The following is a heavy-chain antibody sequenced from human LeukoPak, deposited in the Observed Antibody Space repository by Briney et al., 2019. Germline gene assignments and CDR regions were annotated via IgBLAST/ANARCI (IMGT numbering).Heavy chain of an antibody. D-gene: IGHD3-22*01. CDR2: IIPIFGTA. V-gene: IGHV1-69*05. CDR3: ARGGRSTSYDSSGYLAFDI. CDR1: GYTFTSYG. Sequence: ASVKVSCKASGYTFTSYGISWVRQAPGQGLEWMGGIIPIFGTANYAQKFQGRVTITTDESTSTAYMELSSLRSEDTAVYYCARGGRSTSYDSSGYLAFDIWGQGTMVTVSS. J-gene: IGHJ3*02.